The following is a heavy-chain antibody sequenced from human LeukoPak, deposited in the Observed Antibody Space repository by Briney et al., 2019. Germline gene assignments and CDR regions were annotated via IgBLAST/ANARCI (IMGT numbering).Heavy chain of an antibody. V-gene: IGHV5-51*01. D-gene: IGHD1-7*01. CDR3: ARHLELRPDAFDI. J-gene: IGHJ3*02. Sequence: GESLKISCKGSGYSFTSYWIGWVRQMLGKGLEWMGIIYPGDSDTRYSPSFQGQVTISADKSISTAYLQWSSLKASDTAMYYCARHLELRPDAFDIWGQGTMVTVSS. CDR2: IYPGDSDT. CDR1: GYSFTSYW.